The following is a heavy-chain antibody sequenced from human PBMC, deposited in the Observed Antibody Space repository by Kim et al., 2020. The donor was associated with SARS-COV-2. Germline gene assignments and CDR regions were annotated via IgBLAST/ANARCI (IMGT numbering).Heavy chain of an antibody. Sequence: ASVKVSCKASGYTFTGYYMHWVRQAPGQGLEWMGWINPNSGGTNYAQKFQGRVTMTRHTSISTAYMELSRLRSDDTAVYYCARGLVAVAGIFDYWGQGTLVTVSS. CDR3: ARGLVAVAGIFDY. J-gene: IGHJ4*02. D-gene: IGHD6-19*01. CDR1: GYTFTGYY. V-gene: IGHV1-2*02. CDR2: INPNSGGT.